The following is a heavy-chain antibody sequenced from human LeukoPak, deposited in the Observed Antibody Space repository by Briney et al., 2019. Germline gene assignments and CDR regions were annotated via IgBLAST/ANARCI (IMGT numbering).Heavy chain of an antibody. D-gene: IGHD1-26*01. V-gene: IGHV3-48*03. CDR2: ISSSGSTI. CDR1: GFTFSSYE. J-gene: IGHJ4*02. Sequence: PGGSLRLSCAASGFTFSSYEMNWVRQAPGKGLEWVSYISSSGSTIYYADSVKGRFTISRDNAKNSLYLQMNSLRAEDTAVYYCARLMSRELLGDWGQGTLVTVSS. CDR3: ARLMSRELLGD.